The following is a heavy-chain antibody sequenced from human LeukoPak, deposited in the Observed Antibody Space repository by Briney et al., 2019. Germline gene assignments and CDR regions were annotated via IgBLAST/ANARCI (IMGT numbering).Heavy chain of an antibody. CDR1: GGSSSSLY. V-gene: IGHV4-59*08. D-gene: IGHD6-6*01. Sequence: SETLSFTCSVSGGSSSSLYWSWTRQPPGKGLEWIGYIYYTGSTNYNPSPKSRVTMFVDMSENQFSLRLSSVTAADTAVYYCARHRAYSSSSPFDYWGQGTLVTVSS. CDR2: IYYTGST. J-gene: IGHJ4*02. CDR3: ARHRAYSSSSPFDY.